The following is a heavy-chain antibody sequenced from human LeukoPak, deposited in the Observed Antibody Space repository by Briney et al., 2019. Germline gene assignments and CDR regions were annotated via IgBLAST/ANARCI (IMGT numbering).Heavy chain of an antibody. Sequence: SETLSLTCTVSGGSISSSSYYWGWIRQPPGKGLEWIGSIYYSGSTYYDPSLKSRVTISVDTSKNQFSLKLSSVTAADTAVYYCARDWTKTYYYDSSGYHFDYWGQGTLVTVSS. V-gene: IGHV4-39*07. J-gene: IGHJ4*02. D-gene: IGHD3-22*01. CDR2: IYYSGST. CDR3: ARDWTKTYYYDSSGYHFDY. CDR1: GGSISSSSYY.